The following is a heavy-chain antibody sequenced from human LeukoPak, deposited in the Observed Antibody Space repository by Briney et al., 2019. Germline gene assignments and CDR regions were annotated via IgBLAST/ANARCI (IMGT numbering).Heavy chain of an antibody. D-gene: IGHD3-22*01. CDR2: IYPDDGDT. V-gene: IGHV5-51*01. CDR3: GTRNSTSEYDSRCSDAFSV. J-gene: IGHJ3*01. Sequence: GESLKISCRGSGNIFSTYWIAWVRQLPDKGLGWMGIIYPDDGDTIYSASFQGQATISAGKSFRTAYPHSSSLWASDTAIYYCGTRNSTSEYDSRCSDAFSV. CDR1: GNIFSTYW.